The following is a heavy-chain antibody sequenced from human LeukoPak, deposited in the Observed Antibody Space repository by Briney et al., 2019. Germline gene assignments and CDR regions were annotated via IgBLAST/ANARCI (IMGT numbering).Heavy chain of an antibody. V-gene: IGHV4-61*08. CDR2: IYYSGST. CDR1: GGSISSGGYC. CDR3: ARGGTWGRTKYGMDV. J-gene: IGHJ6*02. Sequence: SETLSLTCTVSGGSISSGGYCWSWIRQHPGKGLEWIGYIYYSGSTNYNPSLKSRVTMSVDTSKNQFSLRLTSVTAADTAVYYCARGGTWGRTKYGMDVWGQGTTVTVSS. D-gene: IGHD7-27*01.